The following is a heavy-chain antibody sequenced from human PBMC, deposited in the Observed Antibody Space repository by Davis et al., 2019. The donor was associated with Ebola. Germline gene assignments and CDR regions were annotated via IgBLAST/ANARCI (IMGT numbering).Heavy chain of an antibody. CDR3: AASISIFGAVTMQLGY. CDR2: IVAGRGDT. V-gene: IGHV1-58*01. D-gene: IGHD3-3*01. Sequence: SVTVSCKPSGFTLSGAAVQWVRQARGQPLEWMGWIVAGRGDTNYAQQFQERITFTRDMSTSTVYMELSSLRSDDSAVYYCAASISIFGAVTMQLGYWGQGTLVSVST. J-gene: IGHJ4*02. CDR1: GFTLSGAA.